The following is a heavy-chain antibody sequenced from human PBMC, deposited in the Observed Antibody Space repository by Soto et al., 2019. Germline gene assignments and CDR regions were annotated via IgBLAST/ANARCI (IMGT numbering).Heavy chain of an antibody. V-gene: IGHV1-2*04. CDR1: GYTFTGYY. Sequence: QVPLVQSGAEVKKPGASVKVSCKASGYTFTGYYMHWVRQAPGQGLEWMGWINPNSGGTNYAQKFQGWVTMTRDTSISTAYMELSRLRSDDTAVYYCARGPYSSGWPKPKDWYFDLWGRGTLVTVSS. D-gene: IGHD6-19*01. J-gene: IGHJ2*01. CDR3: ARGPYSSGWPKPKDWYFDL. CDR2: INPNSGGT.